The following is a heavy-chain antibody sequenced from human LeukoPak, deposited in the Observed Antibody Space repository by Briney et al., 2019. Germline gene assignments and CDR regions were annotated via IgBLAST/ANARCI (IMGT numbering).Heavy chain of an antibody. V-gene: IGHV4-59*12. J-gene: IGHJ4*02. CDR1: GGSISSYY. CDR3: AREQQLVLGGVDY. Sequence: SETLSLTCTVSGGSISSYYWSWIRQHPGKGLEWIGYIYYSGSTYYNPSLKSRVTISVDTSKNQFSLKLSSVTAADTAVYYCAREQQLVLGGVDYWGQGTLVTVSS. D-gene: IGHD6-13*01. CDR2: IYYSGST.